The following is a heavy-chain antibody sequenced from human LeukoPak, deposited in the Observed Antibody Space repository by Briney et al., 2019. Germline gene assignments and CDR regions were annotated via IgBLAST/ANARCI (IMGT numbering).Heavy chain of an antibody. D-gene: IGHD1-26*01. V-gene: IGHV4-59*11. CDR3: ARRVGDKDYFDY. CDR2: IYYSGGT. CDR1: GGSIRSLY. Sequence: SETLSLTCTVSGGSIRSLYWNWIRQPPGKGLEWIGYIYYSGGTNYNPSLKSRVTISVDTSKNQFSLKLSSVTAADTAVYYCARRVGDKDYFDYWGQGTLVTVSS. J-gene: IGHJ4*02.